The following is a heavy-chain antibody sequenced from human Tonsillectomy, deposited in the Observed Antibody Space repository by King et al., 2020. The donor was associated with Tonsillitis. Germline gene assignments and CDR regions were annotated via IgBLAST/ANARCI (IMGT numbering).Heavy chain of an antibody. CDR1: GFTVSTNY. V-gene: IGHV3-53*01. CDR3: ARDALDY. Sequence: VQLVESGGGLIQPGGSLRLSCAASGFTVSTNYMRWVRQAPGKGLEWVSVIFSGGPKYYADSVKGRFTISRDNSRNTLYLRMNSRRAEDTAVYYCARDALDYWGQGTLVTVSS. J-gene: IGHJ4*02. CDR2: IFSGGPK.